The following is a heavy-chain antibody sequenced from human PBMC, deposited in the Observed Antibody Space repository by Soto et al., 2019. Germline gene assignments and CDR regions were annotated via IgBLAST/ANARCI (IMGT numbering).Heavy chain of an antibody. CDR3: ARGMSTPGIDS. Sequence: EVQLVESGGGLVQPGGSLRLSCAVSGFTFTNYWMNWVRQAPGRGLEWLANINQDGSDKSYVDAVKGRFTISRDNAKNSLYLQMNSLRAEDTAVYYCARGMSTPGIDSWGQGTLVTVSS. CDR1: GFTFTNYW. V-gene: IGHV3-7*03. D-gene: IGHD2-15*01. CDR2: INQDGSDK. J-gene: IGHJ4*02.